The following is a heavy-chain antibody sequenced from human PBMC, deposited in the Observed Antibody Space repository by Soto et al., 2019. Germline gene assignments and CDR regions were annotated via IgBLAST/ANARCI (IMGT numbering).Heavy chain of an antibody. CDR3: ARDRGAAAAGTFDY. CDR1: GFTVSSNY. J-gene: IGHJ4*02. D-gene: IGHD6-13*01. CDR2: IYSGGST. Sequence: GGSLRLSCAASGFTVSSNYMSWVRQAPGKGLEWVSVIYSGGSTYYADSVKGRFTISRDNSKNTLYLQMNSLRAEDTAVYYCARDRGAAAAGTFDYWGQGTLVTVSS. V-gene: IGHV3-66*01.